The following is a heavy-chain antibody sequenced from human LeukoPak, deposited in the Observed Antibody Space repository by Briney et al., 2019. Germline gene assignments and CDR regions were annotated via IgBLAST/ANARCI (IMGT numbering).Heavy chain of an antibody. CDR2: IYTSGST. CDR1: GGSISSYY. CDR3: ARYAVYGSGSYYVY. D-gene: IGHD3-10*01. J-gene: IGHJ4*02. Sequence: SETLPLTCTVSGGSISSYYWSWIRQPAGKGLEWIGRIYTSGSTNYNPSLKSRVTMSVDTSKNQFSLKLSSVTAADTAVYYCARYAVYGSGSYYVYWGQGTLVTVSS. V-gene: IGHV4-4*07.